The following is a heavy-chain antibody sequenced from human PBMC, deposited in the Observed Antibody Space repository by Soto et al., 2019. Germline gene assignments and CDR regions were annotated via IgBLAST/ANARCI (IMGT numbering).Heavy chain of an antibody. D-gene: IGHD2-15*01. CDR3: ARVPSSSGRAHFDY. CDR1: GFTFSSYA. J-gene: IGHJ4*02. Sequence: QVQLVESGGGVVQPGRSLRLSCAASGFTFSSYAMHWVRQAPGKGLEWVAVISYDGSNKYYADSVKGRFTISRDNSKITLYLPMHRLRDEALAVYYCARVPSSSGRAHFDYWGQGTLVTVSS. V-gene: IGHV3-30-3*01. CDR2: ISYDGSNK.